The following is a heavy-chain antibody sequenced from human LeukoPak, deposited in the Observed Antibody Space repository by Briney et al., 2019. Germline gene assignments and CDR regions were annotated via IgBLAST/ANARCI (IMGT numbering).Heavy chain of an antibody. J-gene: IGHJ4*02. CDR3: AREAAAGTVDY. CDR1: GGSISSYY. D-gene: IGHD6-13*01. Sequence: KPSETLSLPCTVSGGSISSYYWSWIRQPPGKGLEWIGYIYYSGSTNYNPSLKSRVTISVDTSKNQFSLKLSSVTAADTAVYYCAREAAAGTVDYWGQGTLVTVSS. V-gene: IGHV4-59*01. CDR2: IYYSGST.